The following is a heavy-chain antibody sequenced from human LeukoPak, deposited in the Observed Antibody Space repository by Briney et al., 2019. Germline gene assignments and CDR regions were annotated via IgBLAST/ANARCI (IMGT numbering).Heavy chain of an antibody. CDR2: IYHTGNT. V-gene: IGHV4-30-4*07. CDR1: GVSLSRGGYS. Sequence: SETLSLTCTVSGVSLSRGGYSWTWIWQPPRKGLEWIGDIYHTGNTNYNPSLKSRFTISVDASKNQVSLRLTSVTAADTAVYYCARGRYSSGWYKEKTWFDPWGQGILVTVSS. D-gene: IGHD6-19*01. J-gene: IGHJ5*02. CDR3: ARGRYSSGWYKEKTWFDP.